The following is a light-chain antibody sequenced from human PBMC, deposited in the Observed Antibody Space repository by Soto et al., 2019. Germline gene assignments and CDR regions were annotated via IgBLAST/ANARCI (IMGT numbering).Light chain of an antibody. J-gene: IGKJ4*01. Sequence: EIAMTQSPVTLSASPGERVTLSCRTSQSVNIKLAWYQQRPGQAPRVLIYGASNRASGIPDRFSGSGSGTDFTLTISSLEPDDFALYYCQQYKDWPPLTFGGGTRVEIK. V-gene: IGKV3D-15*01. CDR3: QQYKDWPPLT. CDR2: GAS. CDR1: QSVNIK.